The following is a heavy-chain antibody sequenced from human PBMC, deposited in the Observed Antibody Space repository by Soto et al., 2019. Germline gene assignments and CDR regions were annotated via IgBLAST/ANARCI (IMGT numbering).Heavy chain of an antibody. CDR2: ISSSSSYI. CDR3: ARAPPMVRGVMRYGMDV. V-gene: IGHV3-21*01. Sequence: EVQLVESGGGLDKPGGSLRLSCAASGFTFSTYSMNWVRQAPGKGLEWVSSISSSSSYIYYADSVKGRFTISRDNAKNSLYLQMNSLTAEDTAVYYCARAPPMVRGVMRYGMDVWGQGTTVTVSS. CDR1: GFTFSTYS. J-gene: IGHJ6*02. D-gene: IGHD3-10*01.